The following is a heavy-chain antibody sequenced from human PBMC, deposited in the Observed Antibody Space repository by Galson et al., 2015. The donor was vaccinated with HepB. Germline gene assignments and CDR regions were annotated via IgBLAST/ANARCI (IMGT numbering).Heavy chain of an antibody. D-gene: IGHD2-15*01. CDR3: ARLGNDCSGGTCYGNSYYMDV. CDR2: IYPGDSDT. Sequence: QSGAEVKKPGESLRISCKGAGYSFTSYWISWVRQMPGKGLEWMGIIYPGDSDTRYSPSFQGQVTFSADKSISTAYLQWSSLKASDTAIFYCARLGNDCSGGTCYGNSYYMDVWGKGTTVTVSS. V-gene: IGHV5-51*01. J-gene: IGHJ6*03. CDR1: GYSFTSYW.